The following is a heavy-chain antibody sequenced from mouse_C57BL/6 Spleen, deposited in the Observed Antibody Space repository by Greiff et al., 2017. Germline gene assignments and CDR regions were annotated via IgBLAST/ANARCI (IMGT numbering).Heavy chain of an antibody. Sequence: QVQLQQPGAELVKPGASVTMSCKASGYTFTSYWITWVKQRPGQGLEWIGDIYPGSGSTNYNEKFKSKATLTVDTSSSTAYMQLSSLTSEDSAVYYCARGARYYDYDDAMDYWGQGTSVTVSS. J-gene: IGHJ4*01. CDR1: GYTFTSYW. D-gene: IGHD2-4*01. V-gene: IGHV1-55*01. CDR3: ARGARYYDYDDAMDY. CDR2: IYPGSGST.